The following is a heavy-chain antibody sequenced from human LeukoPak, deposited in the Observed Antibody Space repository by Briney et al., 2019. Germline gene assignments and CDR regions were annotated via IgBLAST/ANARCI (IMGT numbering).Heavy chain of an antibody. D-gene: IGHD2-2*01. CDR3: ARDDGISSNFDY. V-gene: IGHV1-2*02. J-gene: IGHJ4*02. CDR1: GYTFTGYY. CDR2: INPNSGGT. Sequence: ASVKVSCKASGYTFTGYYMHWVRQAPGQGLAWMGWINPNSGGTNYAQKFQGRVTMTRDTSISTAYMELSRLRSDDTAVYYCARDDGISSNFDYWGQGTLVTVSS.